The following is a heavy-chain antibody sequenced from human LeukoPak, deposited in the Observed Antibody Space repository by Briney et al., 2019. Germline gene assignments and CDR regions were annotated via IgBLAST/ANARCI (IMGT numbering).Heavy chain of an antibody. Sequence: GEPLRLSCAASGFTFSSYSMNWVRQAPGKGLEWVSSISSSSSYIYYADSVKGRFTISRDNSNSTLYLQMTSLRADDTAVYYCARARVRGVIIIPLDYWGQGALVSVSS. V-gene: IGHV3-21*01. D-gene: IGHD3-10*01. CDR3: ARARVRGVIIIPLDY. CDR1: GFTFSSYS. J-gene: IGHJ4*02. CDR2: ISSSSSYI.